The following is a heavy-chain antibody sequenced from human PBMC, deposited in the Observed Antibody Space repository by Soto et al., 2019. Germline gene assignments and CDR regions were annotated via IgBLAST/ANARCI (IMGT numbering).Heavy chain of an antibody. Sequence: SETLSLTCAVYGGTFSGYYWSWIRQPPGKGLEWIGEINHSGSTNYNPSLKSRVTISVDTSKNQFSLKLSSVTAADTAVYYCARSYGSSWYFSYFDYWGQGTLVTVS. CDR1: GGTFSGYY. CDR2: INHSGST. J-gene: IGHJ4*02. CDR3: ARSYGSSWYFSYFDY. D-gene: IGHD6-13*01. V-gene: IGHV4-34*01.